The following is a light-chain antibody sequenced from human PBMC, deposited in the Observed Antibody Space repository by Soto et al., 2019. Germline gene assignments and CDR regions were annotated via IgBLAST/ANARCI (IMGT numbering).Light chain of an antibody. CDR2: AAT. CDR3: QQSYSTPWT. V-gene: IGKV1-39*01. J-gene: IGKJ1*01. Sequence: DIQMTQSPSSLSASVGDRVIIICRASERISSYLNWYQQRPGKAPNLLIYAATSLESGVPSRFSGRGSGTDFTLSISSLQPDDFATYYCQQSYSTPWTFGQGTKVEIK. CDR1: ERISSY.